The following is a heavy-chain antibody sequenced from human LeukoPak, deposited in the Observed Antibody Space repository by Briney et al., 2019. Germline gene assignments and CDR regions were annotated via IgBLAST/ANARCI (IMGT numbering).Heavy chain of an antibody. D-gene: IGHD3-22*01. CDR1: GFSLSTYGVG. V-gene: IGHV2-5*02. J-gene: IGHJ4*02. CDR2: IYWDDDK. Sequence: SGPTLVKPTQTLTLTCTFSGFSLSTYGVGVGWLRQPPGKALEWLALIYWDDDKRYSPSLKSRLTITKYTSKNQVVLTMTNMDPVDTATYYCAHSNSSAPLDYWGQGTLVTVSS. CDR3: AHSNSSAPLDY.